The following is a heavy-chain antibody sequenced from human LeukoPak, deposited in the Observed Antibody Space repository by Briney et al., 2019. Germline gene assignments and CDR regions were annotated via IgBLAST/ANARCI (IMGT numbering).Heavy chain of an antibody. CDR3: ASRHPAASGTPFDP. Sequence: ASETLSLTCAVYGGSLSGYYWSWIRQPPGKGLEWIGEINHSGSTNYNPSLKSRVTISVDTSKNQFSLKLSSVTAADTAVYHCASRHPAASGTPFDPWGQGTLVTVSS. V-gene: IGHV4-34*01. CDR1: GGSLSGYY. CDR2: INHSGST. J-gene: IGHJ5*02. D-gene: IGHD1-14*01.